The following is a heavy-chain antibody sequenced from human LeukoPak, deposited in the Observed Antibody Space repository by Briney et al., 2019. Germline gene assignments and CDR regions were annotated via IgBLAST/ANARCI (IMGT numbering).Heavy chain of an antibody. CDR2: IKSKADGGTT. CDR1: GVTFSSAW. D-gene: IGHD5-18*01. J-gene: IGHJ4*02. Sequence: PGGSLRLSCAASGVTFSSAWMNWVRQAPGKGLEWVGRIKSKADGGTTDYAAPVKGRFTISRDDSKNTMYLQMDTLKTEDTAVYYCTRLRGYTYFDYWGQGTLVTVSS. V-gene: IGHV3-15*07. CDR3: TRLRGYTYFDY.